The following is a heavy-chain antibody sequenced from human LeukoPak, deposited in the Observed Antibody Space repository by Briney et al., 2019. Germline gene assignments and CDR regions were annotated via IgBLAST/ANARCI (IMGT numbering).Heavy chain of an antibody. CDR1: GGSISSYY. D-gene: IGHD4-17*01. V-gene: IGHV4-59*08. CDR3: ARNYGDDAEYFQH. CDR2: IYYSGST. Sequence: SETLSLTCTVSGGSISSYYWSWIRQPPGKGLEWIGYIYYSGSTNYNPSLKSRVTISVDTSKNQFSLKLSSVTAADTAVYYCARNYGDDAEYFQHWGQGTLVTVSS. J-gene: IGHJ1*01.